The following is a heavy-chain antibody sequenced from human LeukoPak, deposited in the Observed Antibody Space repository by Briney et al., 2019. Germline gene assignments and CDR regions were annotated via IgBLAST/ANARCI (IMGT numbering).Heavy chain of an antibody. CDR3: ARGNYGGYYYYYYMDV. D-gene: IGHD4-23*01. CDR2: IYPGDSDT. V-gene: IGHV5-51*01. CDR1: GYTFTSYW. Sequence: GESLKISCKGSGYTFTSYWIGWVRQMPGKGLEWMGLIYPGDSDTRYSPSFQGQVTISADKSISTAYLQWSSLKASDTAMYYCARGNYGGYYYYYYMDVWGKGTTVTISS. J-gene: IGHJ6*03.